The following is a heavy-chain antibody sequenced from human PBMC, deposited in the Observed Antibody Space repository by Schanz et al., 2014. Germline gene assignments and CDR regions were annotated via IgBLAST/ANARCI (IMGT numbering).Heavy chain of an antibody. CDR2: IYTSGGSR. D-gene: IGHD6-13*01. CDR1: GFSFSTHA. Sequence: EVQLVESGGGLVQPGGSLRLSCAASGFSFSTHAMSWVRQAPGQGLEWVSGIYTSGGSRYYAESVKGRFTISRDNSKNLVVLQMNSLRVDDTAVYYCTKEDATALWYFEHWGQGTLVTVSS. CDR3: TKEDATALWYFEH. J-gene: IGHJ4*02. V-gene: IGHV3-23*04.